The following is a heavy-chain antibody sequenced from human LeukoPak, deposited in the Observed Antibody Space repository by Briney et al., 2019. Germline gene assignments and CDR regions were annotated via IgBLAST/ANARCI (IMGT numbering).Heavy chain of an antibody. CDR1: GYTFTSYG. V-gene: IGHV1-18*01. CDR2: ISAYNGNT. J-gene: IGHJ5*02. CDR3: ARGGTVTTSYGWFDP. D-gene: IGHD4-17*01. Sequence: GASVKVSCKASGYTFTSYGISWVRQAPGQGLEWMGWISAYNGNTNYAQKLQGRVTMTTDTSTSTVYMELRSLRSDDTAVYYCARGGTVTTSYGWFDPWGQGTLVTVSS.